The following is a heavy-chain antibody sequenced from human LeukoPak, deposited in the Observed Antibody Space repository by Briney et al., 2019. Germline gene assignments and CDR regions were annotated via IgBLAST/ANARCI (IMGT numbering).Heavy chain of an antibody. J-gene: IGHJ4*02. V-gene: IGHV1-18*01. CDR2: ISAYNGNT. CDR3: VRNRYSGYDYGTYYFDY. CDR1: GYTFTSYG. D-gene: IGHD5-12*01. Sequence: ASVKVSCKASGYTFTSYGISWVRQAPGQGLEGMGWISAYNGNTNYAQKLQGRVTMTTDTSTSTAYMELRSLRCDDTAVYYCVRNRYSGYDYGTYYFDYWGQGTLVTVSS.